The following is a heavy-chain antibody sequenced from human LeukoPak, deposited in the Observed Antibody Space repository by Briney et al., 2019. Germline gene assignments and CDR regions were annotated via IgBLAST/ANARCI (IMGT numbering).Heavy chain of an antibody. D-gene: IGHD2-15*01. CDR2: IYYSGST. V-gene: IGHV4-39*02. CDR3: ARDREGGGSSLGYYYGMDV. J-gene: IGHJ6*02. Sequence: SETLSLTCTVSGGSISSSSYYWGWIRQPPGKGLEWIGSIYYSGSTYYNPSLKSRVTISVDTSKNQFSLKLSSVTAADTAVYYCARDREGGGSSLGYYYGMDVWGQGTTVTVSS. CDR1: GGSISSSSYY.